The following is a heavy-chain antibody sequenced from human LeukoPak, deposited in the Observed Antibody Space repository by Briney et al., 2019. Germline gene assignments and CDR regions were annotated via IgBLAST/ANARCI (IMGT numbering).Heavy chain of an antibody. D-gene: IGHD3-10*01. J-gene: IGHJ4*02. V-gene: IGHV4-30-2*01. CDR2: IYHSGST. CDR3: ARARAGSGSYLDY. CDR1: GGSISSGGYS. Sequence: SETLSLTCAVSGGSISSGGYSWSWIQQPPGKGLEWIGYIYHSGSTYYNPSLKSRVTISVDRSKNQFSLKLSSVTAAGTAVYYCARARAGSGSYLDYWGQGTLVTVSS.